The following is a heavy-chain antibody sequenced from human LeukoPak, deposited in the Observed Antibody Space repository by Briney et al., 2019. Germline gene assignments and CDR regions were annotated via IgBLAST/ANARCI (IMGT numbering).Heavy chain of an antibody. D-gene: IGHD6-6*01. CDR1: GGSISSGSYY. CDR3: ARDDSSSSMFAY. V-gene: IGHV4-61*02. CDR2: IYTSGST. Sequence: SQTLSLTCTVAGGSISSGSYYWSWIRQPAGKGLEWIGRIYTSGSTNYNPSLKSRVTISVDTSKNQFSLKLSSVTAADTAVYYCARDDSSSSMFAYWGQGTLVTVSS. J-gene: IGHJ4*02.